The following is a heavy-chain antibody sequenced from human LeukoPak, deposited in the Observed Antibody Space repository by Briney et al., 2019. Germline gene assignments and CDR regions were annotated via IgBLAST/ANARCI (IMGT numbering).Heavy chain of an antibody. V-gene: IGHV3-49*03. CDR1: GFNFRDFS. CDR2: IRSDAYGGTP. J-gene: IGHJ4*02. CDR3: VRESPSYYDTSGYYYFDY. D-gene: IGHD3-22*01. Sequence: GGSLRLSCTTSGFNFRDFSMSWFRQGPGKGPEWVGFIRSDAYGGTPDYAAPVRGRFTISRDDFKHIIYLQMDSLRPEDTAVYYCVRESPSYYDTSGYYYFDYWGQGALVTVSS.